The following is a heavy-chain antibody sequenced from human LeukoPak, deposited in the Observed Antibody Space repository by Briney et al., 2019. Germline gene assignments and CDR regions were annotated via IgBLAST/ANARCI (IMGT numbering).Heavy chain of an antibody. Sequence: PSETLSLTCTVSGGSISSGGYYWSWIRQPPGKGLEWIGYIYHSGSTYYNPSLKSRVTISVDRSKNQFSLKLSSVTAADTAVYYCARVNYPPPAAFDIWGQGTMVTVSS. D-gene: IGHD1-7*01. CDR1: GGSISSGGYY. V-gene: IGHV4-30-2*01. CDR2: IYHSGST. CDR3: ARVNYPPPAAFDI. J-gene: IGHJ3*02.